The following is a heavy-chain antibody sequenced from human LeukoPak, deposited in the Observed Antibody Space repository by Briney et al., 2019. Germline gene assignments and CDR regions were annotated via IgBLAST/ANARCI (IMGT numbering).Heavy chain of an antibody. J-gene: IGHJ4*02. Sequence: SETLSLTCTVSGYSISSGYYWGWIRQPPGKGLEWIGSIYHSGSTYYNPSLKSRVTISVDTSKNQSSLKLSSVTAADTAVYYCARVEFGSPNLYFDYWGQGTLVTVSS. D-gene: IGHD3-16*01. CDR1: GYSISSGYY. CDR3: ARVEFGSPNLYFDY. CDR2: IYHSGST. V-gene: IGHV4-38-2*02.